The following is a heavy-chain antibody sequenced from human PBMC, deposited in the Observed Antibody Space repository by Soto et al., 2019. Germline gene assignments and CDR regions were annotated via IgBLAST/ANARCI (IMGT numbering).Heavy chain of an antibody. D-gene: IGHD2-2*01. CDR3: TTDPSHLIYIVVVPAATYDY. Sequence: EVQLVESGGGLVKPGGSLRLSCAASGFTFSNAWMSWVRQAPGKGLEWVGRIKSKTDGGTTDYAAPVKGRFTISRDDSKNTLYLQMNSLKTEDTAVYYCTTDPSHLIYIVVVPAATYDYWGQGTLVTVSS. CDR2: IKSKTDGGTT. V-gene: IGHV3-15*01. CDR1: GFTFSNAW. J-gene: IGHJ4*02.